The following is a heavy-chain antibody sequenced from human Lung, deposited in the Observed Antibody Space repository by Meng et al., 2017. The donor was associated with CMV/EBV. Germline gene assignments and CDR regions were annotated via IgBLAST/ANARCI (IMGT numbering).Heavy chain of an antibody. J-gene: IGHJ5*02. CDR2: ISNSGTTI. CDR3: ARARDRSVPGRFDP. Sequence: LSLTXAASGFTFSDYYMSWIRQAPGKGLEWFSYISNSGTTIYYTDPVKGRFTISRDNAENSLYLQMNSLRVEDTAVYYCARARDRSVPGRFDPWGQGTLVTVSS. CDR1: GFTFSDYY. D-gene: IGHD3-10*02. V-gene: IGHV3-11*01.